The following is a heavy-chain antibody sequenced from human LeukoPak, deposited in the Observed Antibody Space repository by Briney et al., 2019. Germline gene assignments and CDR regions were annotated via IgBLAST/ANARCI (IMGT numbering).Heavy chain of an antibody. Sequence: SVXXXXKASXGTFSSYAISXVRQAPGQGLEWXGGIIPIFGTANYAQKFQGRVTITADESTSTAYMELSSLRSEDTAVYYCAGKEYSSSYYYYYYYMDVWGKGTTVTVSS. CDR3: AGKEYSSSYYYYYYYMDV. D-gene: IGHD6-6*01. J-gene: IGHJ6*03. V-gene: IGHV1-69*01. CDR2: IIPIFGTA. CDR1: XGTFSSYA.